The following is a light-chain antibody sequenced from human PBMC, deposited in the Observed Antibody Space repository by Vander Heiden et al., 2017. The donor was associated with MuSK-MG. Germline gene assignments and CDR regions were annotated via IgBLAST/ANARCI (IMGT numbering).Light chain of an antibody. CDR2: DAS. CDR1: QSVSSY. Sequence: EIVLTQSPAPLSLSPGERDTLSCRASQSVSSYLDWYQQKPGQAPRLLIYDASNSANGIPDRFSGSGSGTDSTLTSRSLEPEDFAVYYCQQRSNWLTFGGGTKVDIK. CDR3: QQRSNWLT. V-gene: IGKV3-11*01. J-gene: IGKJ4*01.